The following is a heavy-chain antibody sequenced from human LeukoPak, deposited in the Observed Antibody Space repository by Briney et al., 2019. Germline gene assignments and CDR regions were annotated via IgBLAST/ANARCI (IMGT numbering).Heavy chain of an antibody. CDR1: GGSISSSNW. Sequence: PSETLSLTCAVSGGSISSSNWWNWVRQSPGKGLEWIGEMYHSGSTNYNPSLKSRVTMSVDKSNNQFSLKLSSVTAADTAVYYCARVPITPTYYYDSGVEPYYFDYWGQGTLVTVSS. V-gene: IGHV4-4*02. CDR2: MYHSGST. D-gene: IGHD3-22*01. J-gene: IGHJ4*02. CDR3: ARVPITPTYYYDSGVEPYYFDY.